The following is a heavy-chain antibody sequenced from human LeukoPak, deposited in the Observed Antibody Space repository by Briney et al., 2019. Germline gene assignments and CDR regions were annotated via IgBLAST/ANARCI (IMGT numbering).Heavy chain of an antibody. D-gene: IGHD2-21*02. Sequence: SQTLSLTCTVSGGSISSGGYYWTWIRQHPGNGLEWIGYIYYSGSTYINPSLKSRVSISVDTSKNQFSLTLSSVTAADTAVHYCARRGVTLWNAFDIWGQGSIVTVSS. J-gene: IGHJ3*02. CDR3: ARRGVTLWNAFDI. CDR1: GGSISSGGYY. CDR2: IYYSGST. V-gene: IGHV4-31*03.